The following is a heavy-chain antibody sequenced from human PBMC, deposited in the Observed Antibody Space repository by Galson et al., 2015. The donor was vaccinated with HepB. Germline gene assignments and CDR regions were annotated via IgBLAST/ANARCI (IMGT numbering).Heavy chain of an antibody. D-gene: IGHD4/OR15-4a*01. V-gene: IGHV5-10-1*01. CDR2: IDPSDSYT. J-gene: IGHJ3*02. CDR3: ARHESDFGPFDI. Sequence: QSGAEVKKPGEPLRISCQGSGYRFTSFWITWVRQTPGKGLEWMGRIDPSDSYTKYSRSFQGHVTISADKSFSTAYLQWSGLKASDTAMYYCARHESDFGPFDIWGQGTVVTVSS. CDR1: GYRFTSFW.